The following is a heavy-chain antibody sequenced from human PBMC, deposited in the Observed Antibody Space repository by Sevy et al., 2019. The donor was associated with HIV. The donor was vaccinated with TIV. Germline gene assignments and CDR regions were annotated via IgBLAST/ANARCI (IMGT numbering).Heavy chain of an antibody. D-gene: IGHD3-10*01. V-gene: IGHV3-30*04. J-gene: IGHJ4*02. Sequence: GGSLRFSCAASGFTFSSYAMHWVRQAPGKGLEWVAVISYDGSNKYYADSVKGRFTISRDNSKNTLYLQMNSLRAEDTAVYYCARALGWFGGLFDYWGQGTLVTVSS. CDR2: ISYDGSNK. CDR3: ARALGWFGGLFDY. CDR1: GFTFSSYA.